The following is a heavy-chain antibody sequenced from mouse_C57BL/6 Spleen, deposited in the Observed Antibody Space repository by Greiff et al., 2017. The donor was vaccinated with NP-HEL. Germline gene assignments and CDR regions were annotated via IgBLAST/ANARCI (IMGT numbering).Heavy chain of an antibody. D-gene: IGHD1-1*01. CDR3: ARHGHYYGSSEDYAMDY. CDR2: VYPGSGSI. J-gene: IGHJ4*01. V-gene: IGHV1-62-2*01. CDR1: GYTFTEYT. Sequence: VQLQQSGAELVKPGASVKLSCKASGYTFTEYTIHWVKQRSGQGLEWIGWVYPGSGSIKYNEKFKDKATLTADKSSSTVYMELSRLTSEDSAVYFCARHGHYYGSSEDYAMDYWGQGTSVTVSS.